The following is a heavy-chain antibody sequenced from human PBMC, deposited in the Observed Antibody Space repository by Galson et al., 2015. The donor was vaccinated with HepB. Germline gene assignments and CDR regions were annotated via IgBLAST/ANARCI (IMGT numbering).Heavy chain of an antibody. J-gene: IGHJ2*01. V-gene: IGHV3-30*04. CDR1: GFTFSSYA. Sequence: SLRLSCAASGFTFSSYAMHWVRQAPGKGLEWVAVISYDGGNKYYADSVKGRFTISRDNSKNTLYLQMNSLRAEDTAVYYCARDVDPYSSSWYGNWYFDLWGRGTLVTVSS. CDR2: ISYDGGNK. CDR3: ARDVDPYSSSWYGNWYFDL. D-gene: IGHD6-13*01.